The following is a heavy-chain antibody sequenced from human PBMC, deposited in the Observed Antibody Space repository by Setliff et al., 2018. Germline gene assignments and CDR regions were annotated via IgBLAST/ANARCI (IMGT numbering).Heavy chain of an antibody. V-gene: IGHV4-61*09. D-gene: IGHD3-3*01. CDR1: GGSISSGSYY. Sequence: PSETLSLTCTVSGGSISSGSYYWSWIRQPAGKGLEWIGHIYTSGSTNYSPSLKSRVTISVDTSKNQFSLKLSSVTAADTAVYYCARDQDFWSGYYRASHYMDVWGKGTTVTVSS. CDR3: ARDQDFWSGYYRASHYMDV. J-gene: IGHJ6*03. CDR2: IYTSGST.